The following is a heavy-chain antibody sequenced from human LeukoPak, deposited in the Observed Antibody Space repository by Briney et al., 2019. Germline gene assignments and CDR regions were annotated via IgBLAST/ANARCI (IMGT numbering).Heavy chain of an antibody. D-gene: IGHD6-13*01. CDR2: INHSGST. CDR1: GGSFSGYY. J-gene: IGHJ5*02. V-gene: IGHV4-34*01. Sequence: PSETLSLTCAVYGGSFSGYYWSWIRQPPGKGLEWIGEINHSGSTIYNPSLKSRVTISVDTSKNQFSLKLSSVTAADTAVYYCARALAAAGTWFDPWGQGTLVTVSS. CDR3: ARALAAAGTWFDP.